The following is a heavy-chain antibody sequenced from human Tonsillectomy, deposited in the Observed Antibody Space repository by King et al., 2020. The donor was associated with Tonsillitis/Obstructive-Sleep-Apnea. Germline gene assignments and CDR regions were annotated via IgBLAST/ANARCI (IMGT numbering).Heavy chain of an antibody. V-gene: IGHV3-9*01. CDR1: GFTFDDYA. J-gene: IGHJ4*02. D-gene: IGHD3-3*01. Sequence: VQLVESGGGLVQPGRSLRLSCAASGFTFDDYAMHWVRQAPGKGLEWVSGISWNGGSIGYADSVKGRFNISRDNAKNSLYLQMNSLRAEDTALYYCAKDMGTRGDFWSGYHDYWGQGTLVTVSS. CDR3: AKDMGTRGDFWSGYHDY. CDR2: ISWNGGSI.